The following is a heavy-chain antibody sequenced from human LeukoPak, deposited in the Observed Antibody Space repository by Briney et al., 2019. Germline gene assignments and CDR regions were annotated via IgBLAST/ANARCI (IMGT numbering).Heavy chain of an antibody. D-gene: IGHD2/OR15-2a*01. Sequence: PSETLSLTCTVSGASVSSYYWNWIRQPAGKGLEWIGRIYNGGITDYNPSLEGRVTISLDRSKNQFSLKLTSVTAADTAVYYCAKSISMDFEYWGQGTLVTVS. CDR2: IYNGGIT. CDR1: GASVSSYY. CDR3: AKSISMDFEY. V-gene: IGHV4-4*07. J-gene: IGHJ4*02.